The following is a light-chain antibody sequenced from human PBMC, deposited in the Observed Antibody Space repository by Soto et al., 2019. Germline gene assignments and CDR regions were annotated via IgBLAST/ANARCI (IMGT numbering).Light chain of an antibody. CDR1: QGISNY. J-gene: IGKJ3*01. CDR3: QKYDSAPFT. V-gene: IGKV1-27*01. CDR2: AAS. Sequence: DIQMAQSPSSLSASVGDRVTITCRASQGISNYLAWYQQKPGKVPKLVIYAASTLQSGVPSRFSGSGSGTDFTLSISSPQPEDVATYYCQKYDSAPFTFGPGTKVDIK.